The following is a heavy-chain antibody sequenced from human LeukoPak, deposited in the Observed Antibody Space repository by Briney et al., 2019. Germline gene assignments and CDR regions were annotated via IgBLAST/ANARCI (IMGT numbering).Heavy chain of an antibody. CDR3: ARDGSSSGWYPDY. CDR1: GYTFIGYY. V-gene: IGHV1-2*06. Sequence: GASVKVSCKASGYTFIGYYIHWIRQAPGQGLEWMGRINPNTGGTNYAQNFQGRVTMTRDTSISTAYMDLSSLRSDDTAVYYCARDGSSSGWYPDYWGQGTLVTVSS. J-gene: IGHJ4*02. D-gene: IGHD6-19*01. CDR2: INPNTGGT.